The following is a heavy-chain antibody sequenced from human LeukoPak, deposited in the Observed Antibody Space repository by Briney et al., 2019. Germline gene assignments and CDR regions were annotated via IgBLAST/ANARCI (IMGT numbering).Heavy chain of an antibody. CDR1: GYSFDSQW. J-gene: IGHJ4*02. D-gene: IGHD1-1*01. V-gene: IGHV5-51*01. CDR3: ARHDGSGPFDY. Sequence: EESLKISCKGSGYSFDSQWIGWVRQMPGKGLEWMGIIYPGDSDTKYSPSFEGQVTMSADKSISTAYLQWRSLKASDTAIYYCARHDGSGPFDYWGQGTLVTVSS. CDR2: IYPGDSDT.